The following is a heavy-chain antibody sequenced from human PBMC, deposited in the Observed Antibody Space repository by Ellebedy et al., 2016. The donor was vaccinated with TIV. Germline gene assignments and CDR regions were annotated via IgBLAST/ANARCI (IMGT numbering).Heavy chain of an antibody. Sequence: GESLKISCAASGFTFSTYWMHWVRQAPGKGLMWVSRINTDGSSTGYADSVKGRFTISRDNAKNTLYLQMNGLRVEDTAVYYCAREVWYPASWGQGTLVTVSS. D-gene: IGHD6-13*01. CDR2: INTDGSST. V-gene: IGHV3-74*01. J-gene: IGHJ4*02. CDR1: GFTFSTYW. CDR3: AREVWYPAS.